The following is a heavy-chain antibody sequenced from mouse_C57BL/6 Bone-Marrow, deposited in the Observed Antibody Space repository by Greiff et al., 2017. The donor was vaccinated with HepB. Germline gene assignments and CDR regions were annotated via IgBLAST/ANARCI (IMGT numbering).Heavy chain of an antibody. V-gene: IGHV1-15*01. CDR2: IDPETSGT. D-gene: IGHD1-1*01. CDR1: CYTFTLYV. CDR3: TRSIITTVVASPDWYFDV. Sequence: VQLHQSGAELVRPGASLPLSCKASCYTFTLYVLHWVMQTPVPCLEWIGAIDPETSGTTYNQKFKGKAILTADKSSSTAYMDLRSLTSEDSAVYYCTRSIITTVVASPDWYFDVWGTGTTVTVSS. J-gene: IGHJ1*03.